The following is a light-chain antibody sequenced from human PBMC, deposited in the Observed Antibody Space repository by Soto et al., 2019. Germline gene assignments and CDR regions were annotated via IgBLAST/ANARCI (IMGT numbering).Light chain of an antibody. CDR2: DAA. CDR1: QDISNY. V-gene: IGKV1-33*01. J-gene: IGKJ4*01. CDR3: QQYDNLPPLT. Sequence: DIQMNQSPSSLSASVGDRVTITCQASQDISNYLNWYQQKPGKAPKLLIYDAANLETGVPSMFSESGSGTDFTFTISSRQPEEIATYYCQQYDNLPPLTFGGGTKVEIK.